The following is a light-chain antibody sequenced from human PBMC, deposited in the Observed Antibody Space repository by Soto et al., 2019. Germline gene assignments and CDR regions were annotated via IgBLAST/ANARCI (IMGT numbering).Light chain of an antibody. Sequence: EIVLTQSPGTLSLSPGERATLSCRASQSVSNVYLAWYQQKPGQAPRLLIYDASNRATGIPDRFSGSGSGTDFTLTISRLEPEDFAVYYGHQSGSSPRTFGQGTKLEIK. V-gene: IGKV3-20*01. J-gene: IGKJ2*01. CDR2: DAS. CDR1: QSVSNVY. CDR3: HQSGSSPRT.